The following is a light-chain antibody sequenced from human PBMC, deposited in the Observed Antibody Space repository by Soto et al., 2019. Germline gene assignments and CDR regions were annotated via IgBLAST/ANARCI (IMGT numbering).Light chain of an antibody. CDR3: QQRSSWIT. CDR2: DAS. Sequence: EIVMTQSPGPLSLSPGDTATLSCRASQSLGSDLAWYQQKPGQAPRLLIYDASNRATGIPARFSGSGSATDFTLTISSLEPEDFAVYYCQQRSSWITFGQGTRLEIK. V-gene: IGKV3-11*01. CDR1: QSLGSD. J-gene: IGKJ5*01.